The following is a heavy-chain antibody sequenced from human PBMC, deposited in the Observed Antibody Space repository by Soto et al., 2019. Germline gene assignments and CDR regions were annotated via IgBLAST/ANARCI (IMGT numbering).Heavy chain of an antibody. CDR3: ARCDYGYGMDV. V-gene: IGHV4-39*01. CDR1: AGSISSTTHY. CDR2: IFYSGST. J-gene: IGHJ6*02. D-gene: IGHD4-17*01. Sequence: QLQLQESGPGLVKPSETLSLSCTVSAGSISSTTHYWGWIRQPPGKGLEWIGSIFYSGSTDYNPSLKSRVTISVDTSKNQFSLKLSSVTAADTAVYYCARCDYGYGMDVWGQGTTVTVSS.